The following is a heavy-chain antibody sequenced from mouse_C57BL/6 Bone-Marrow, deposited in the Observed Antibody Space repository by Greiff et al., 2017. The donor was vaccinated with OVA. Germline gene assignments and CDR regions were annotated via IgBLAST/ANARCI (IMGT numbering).Heavy chain of an antibody. CDR1: GFNIKDDY. CDR2: IDPENGDT. Sequence: VQLQQSGAELVRPGASVKLSCTASGFNIKDDYMHWVKQRPEQGLEWIGWIDPENGDTEYASKFQGKATITADTSSNTAYLQLSSLTSEDTAVYYCTTEGYSKAAYWGQGTLVTVSA. CDR3: TTEGYSKAAY. D-gene: IGHD2-5*01. J-gene: IGHJ3*01. V-gene: IGHV14-4*01.